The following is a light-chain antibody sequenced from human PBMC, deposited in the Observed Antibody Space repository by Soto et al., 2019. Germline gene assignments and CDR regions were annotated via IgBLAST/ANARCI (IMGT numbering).Light chain of an antibody. CDR3: LLYYNWGIT. CDR1: QSVRST. J-gene: IGKJ3*01. CDR2: GAS. Sequence: IVLTQSPATLSVSPGERATLSCRASQSVRSTLAWYQQKPGQAPRLLIYGASTRATGIPARFSGSGSGTEFTFTISSLQSENFAIYYCLLYYNWGITVGPGTVADIX. V-gene: IGKV3-15*01.